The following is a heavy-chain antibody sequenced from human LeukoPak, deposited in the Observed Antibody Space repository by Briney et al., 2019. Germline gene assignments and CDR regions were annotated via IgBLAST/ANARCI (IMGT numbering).Heavy chain of an antibody. CDR2: IKSKTDGGTT. CDR1: GFTFSNAW. D-gene: IGHD4-17*01. Sequence: GGSLRLSCAASGFTFSNAWMSWVRQAPGKGLEWVGRIKSKTDGGTTDYAAPVKGRFTISRDDSKNTLYLQMNSLETEDTAVYYCTTVDRSLLTDDYGDYDYYYYMDVWGKGTTVTVSS. CDR3: TTVDRSLLTDDYGDYDYYYYMDV. V-gene: IGHV3-15*01. J-gene: IGHJ6*03.